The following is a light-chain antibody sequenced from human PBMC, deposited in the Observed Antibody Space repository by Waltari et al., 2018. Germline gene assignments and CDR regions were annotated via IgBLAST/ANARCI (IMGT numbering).Light chain of an antibody. J-gene: IGKJ3*01. V-gene: IGKV1-39*01. CDR1: QSISSY. CDR3: QQSYSTPFT. Sequence: DIQMTQSPSSLSASVGDRVTITCRASQSISSYLNWYQQKPGKAPKLLIYAASSLQSGVPSSFSGSGSGTDFTLTISSLQPEDFAIYYCQQSYSTPFTFGPGTKVDIK. CDR2: AAS.